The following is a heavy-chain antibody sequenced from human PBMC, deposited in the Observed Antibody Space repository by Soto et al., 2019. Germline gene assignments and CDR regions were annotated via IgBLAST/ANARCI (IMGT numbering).Heavy chain of an antibody. D-gene: IGHD3-16*01. V-gene: IGHV4-59*08. CDR3: ARFGLFFLDV. CDR2: IYYTGTT. Sequence: PSETLSLTCTVSGGSLSSLFWSWIRQPPGKGLEWIGYIYYTGTTNYNPSLKSRVTFSVDTAKNQFSLNLRSVTAADTAVYYCARFGLFFLDVRGKGTKVTVSS. J-gene: IGHJ6*04. CDR1: GGSLSSLF.